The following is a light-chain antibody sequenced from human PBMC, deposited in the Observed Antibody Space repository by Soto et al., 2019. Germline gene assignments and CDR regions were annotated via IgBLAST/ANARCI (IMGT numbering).Light chain of an antibody. CDR2: GAS. Sequence: ETVLTQSPATLSLSPGERATLSCRASQTIRSNYLAWYRQTPGQAPRLLIYGASNRATGIADRFSGSGSGTDFTLIISRLEPEDFAVYYCQQYGSSPWTFGRGTKLEIK. CDR3: QQYGSSPWT. J-gene: IGKJ1*01. CDR1: QTIRSNY. V-gene: IGKV3-20*01.